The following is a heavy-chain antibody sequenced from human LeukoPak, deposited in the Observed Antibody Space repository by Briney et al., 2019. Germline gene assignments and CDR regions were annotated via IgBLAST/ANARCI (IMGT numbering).Heavy chain of an antibody. V-gene: IGHV3-53*01. D-gene: IGHD1-1*01. J-gene: IGHJ4*02. Sequence: GGSLRLSCAASGFSVSSIYMNWVRQAPGKRLEWVSVIYSEGTTYYADSVKDRFTISRDDSKNTLYLHMNSLRAEDTAVYYCARAPNWRFDHGGQGTLVTVS. CDR2: IYSEGTT. CDR1: GFSVSSIY. CDR3: ARAPNWRFDH.